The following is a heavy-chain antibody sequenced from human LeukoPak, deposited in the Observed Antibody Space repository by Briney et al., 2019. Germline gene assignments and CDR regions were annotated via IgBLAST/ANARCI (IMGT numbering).Heavy chain of an antibody. D-gene: IGHD5-18*01. CDR2: IYHSGST. CDR1: GGSISSGGYY. V-gene: IGHV4-30-2*01. Sequence: SETLSLTCTVSGGSISSGGYYWSWIRQPPGKGLEWIGYIYHSGSTYYNPSLKSRVTISVDRSKNQFSLKLSSVTAADTAVYYCARDGLSGYSYGSAPGGWGQGTLVTVSS. CDR3: ARDGLSGYSYGSAPGG. J-gene: IGHJ4*02.